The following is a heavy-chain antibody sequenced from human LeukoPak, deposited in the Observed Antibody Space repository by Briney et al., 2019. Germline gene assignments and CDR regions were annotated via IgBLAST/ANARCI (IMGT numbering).Heavy chain of an antibody. Sequence: PSETLSLTCAVSGGSISSGGYSWSWIRQPPGKGLEWIGYIYHSGSTNYNPSLKSRVTISVDTSKNQFSLKLSSVTAADTAVYYCARGDVVGAKITYYFDYWGQGTLVTVSS. CDR2: IYHSGST. J-gene: IGHJ4*02. V-gene: IGHV4-30-2*01. D-gene: IGHD1-26*01. CDR3: ARGDVVGAKITYYFDY. CDR1: GGSISSGGYS.